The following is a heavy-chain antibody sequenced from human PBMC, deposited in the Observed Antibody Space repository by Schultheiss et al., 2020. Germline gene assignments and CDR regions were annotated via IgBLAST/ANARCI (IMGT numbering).Heavy chain of an antibody. J-gene: IGHJ4*02. CDR1: GFTFSSYA. D-gene: IGHD6-19*01. Sequence: GESLKISCAASGFTFSSYAMHWVRQAPGKGLEWVAVISYDGSNKYYADSVKGRFTISRDNSKNTLYLQMNSLRAEDTAVYYCARGPARYSSGHDYWGQGTLVTVSS. V-gene: IGHV3-30-3*01. CDR3: ARGPARYSSGHDY. CDR2: ISYDGSNK.